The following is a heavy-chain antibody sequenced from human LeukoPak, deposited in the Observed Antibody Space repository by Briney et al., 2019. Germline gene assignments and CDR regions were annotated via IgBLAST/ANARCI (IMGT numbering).Heavy chain of an antibody. D-gene: IGHD3-10*01. J-gene: IGHJ3*02. CDR2: INTNTGNP. CDR3: ASLTIRSPSDDFDI. Sequence: VSVKVSCKASGYTFTSYAMNWVRQAPGQGLEWMGWINTNTGNPTYAQGFTGRFVFSLDTSVSTAYLQISSLKAEDTAVYYCASLTIRSPSDDFDIWGQGTMVTVSS. V-gene: IGHV7-4-1*02. CDR1: GYTFTSYA.